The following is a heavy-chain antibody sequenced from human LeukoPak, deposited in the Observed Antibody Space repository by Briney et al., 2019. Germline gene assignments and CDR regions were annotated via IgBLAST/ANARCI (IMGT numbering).Heavy chain of an antibody. CDR3: ARHPNSNWDY. CDR1: GFTFRNYW. Sequence: GGSLRLSCAASGFTFRNYWMSWVRQVPGKGLEWVVNINEGGNEKNYVDSVKGRFTASRDNAQNSLYLQMNSLRVEDTAVYYCARHPNSNWDYWGQGTLVTVFS. V-gene: IGHV3-7*03. J-gene: IGHJ4*02. CDR2: INEGGNEK. D-gene: IGHD6-13*01.